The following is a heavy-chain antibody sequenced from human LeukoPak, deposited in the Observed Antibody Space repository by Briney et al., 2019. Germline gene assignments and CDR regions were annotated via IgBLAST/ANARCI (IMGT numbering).Heavy chain of an antibody. CDR1: GGSFSGYY. J-gene: IGHJ4*02. Sequence: SETLSLTCAVYGGSFSGYYWSWIRQPPGKGLEWIGEINHSGSTNYNPSLKSRVTISVDTSKNQFSLKLSSVTAADTAVYYCARGRAYGGYSSSWYFENWGQGTLVTVSS. CDR3: ARGRAYGGYSSSWYFEN. V-gene: IGHV4-34*01. CDR2: INHSGST. D-gene: IGHD6-13*01.